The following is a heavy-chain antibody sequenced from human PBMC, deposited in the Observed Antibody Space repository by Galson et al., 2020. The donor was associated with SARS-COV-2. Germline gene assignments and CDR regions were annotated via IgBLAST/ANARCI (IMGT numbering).Heavy chain of an antibody. Sequence: GGSLRLSCAASGFTFSSYGVHWVRQAPGKGLEWVAVIWYDGSNKYYADSVKGRFTISRDNSKNTLYLQMNSLRAEDTAVYYCAREDPPYDSSGYYYVEGGNYFDYWGQGTLVTVSS. V-gene: IGHV3-33*01. CDR2: IWYDGSNK. CDR3: AREDPPYDSSGYYYVEGGNYFDY. D-gene: IGHD3-22*01. CDR1: GFTFSSYG. J-gene: IGHJ4*02.